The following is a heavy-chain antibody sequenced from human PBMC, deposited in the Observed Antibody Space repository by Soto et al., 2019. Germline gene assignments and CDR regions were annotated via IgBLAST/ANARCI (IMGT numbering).Heavy chain of an antibody. Sequence: SETLSLTCAVSGGSIWSYSWWNWVRQPPGKGLEWIGEIHRSGTTNYNPSLKSRVTISLDKSKNQFSLKLSSVTAADTAAYYCARNAAAAENYIDCWGQGTLVTVSS. J-gene: IGHJ4*02. CDR1: GGSIWSYSW. D-gene: IGHD6-13*01. CDR3: ARNAAAAENYIDC. CDR2: IHRSGTT. V-gene: IGHV4-4*02.